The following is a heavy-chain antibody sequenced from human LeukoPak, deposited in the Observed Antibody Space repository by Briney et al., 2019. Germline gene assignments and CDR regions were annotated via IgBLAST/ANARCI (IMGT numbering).Heavy chain of an antibody. CDR2: IQYDGTNK. CDR1: GFTFSSYG. Sequence: PGGSLRLSCAASGFTFSSYGIHWVRQAPGKGLEWVAFIQYDGTNKYYADSVKGRFTISRDNSKNTLYLQMNSLRAEDTAVYYCARDEYYYGSGSIYYFDYWGQGTLVTVSS. D-gene: IGHD3-10*01. J-gene: IGHJ4*02. CDR3: ARDEYYYGSGSIYYFDY. V-gene: IGHV3-30*02.